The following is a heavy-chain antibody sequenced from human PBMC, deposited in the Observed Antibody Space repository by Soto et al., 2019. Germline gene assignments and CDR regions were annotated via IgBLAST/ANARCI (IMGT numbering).Heavy chain of an antibody. V-gene: IGHV1-69*06. CDR1: GGSFSMYA. J-gene: IGHJ3*02. D-gene: IGHD6-19*01. CDR2: IIPIFGTA. CDR3: ARAGPVAGNHAFDI. Sequence: SVKVSCKASGGSFSMYAISGVGQSGVQGLEWMGGIIPIFGTATYAQKFQGRVTIIADKSTSTAYMELSSLRSEDTAVYYCARAGPVAGNHAFDIWGQGTLVTVSS.